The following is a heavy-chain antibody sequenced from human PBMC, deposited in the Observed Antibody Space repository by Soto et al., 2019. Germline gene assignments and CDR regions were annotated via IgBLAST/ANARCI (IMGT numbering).Heavy chain of an antibody. CDR1: GFTFSSYA. D-gene: IGHD3-10*01. CDR3: ASTNYGSGSYSDS. Sequence: PGGSLRLSCAASGFTFSSYAMHWVRQAPGKGLEWVAVISYDGSTYYADSVKGRFTISRDNSKNTLYLQMNSLRAEDTAVYYCASTNYGSGSYSDSWGQGTLVTVSS. V-gene: IGHV3-30*14. J-gene: IGHJ4*02. CDR2: ISYDGST.